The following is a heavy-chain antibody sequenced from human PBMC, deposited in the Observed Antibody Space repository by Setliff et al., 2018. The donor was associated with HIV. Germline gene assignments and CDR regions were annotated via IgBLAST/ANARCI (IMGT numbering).Heavy chain of an antibody. Sequence: SETLSLTCTVSGGSISSITHYWGWFRQPPGKGLECIGTVYYTGTTYYNSSLESRVTISVDTSRNQFSLKLYSATAADTAVYYCARIFGFTTASYARGNDYWGRGTLVTVSS. CDR2: VYYTGTT. D-gene: IGHD3-16*01. CDR1: GGSISSITHY. J-gene: IGHJ4*02. V-gene: IGHV4-39*01. CDR3: ARIFGFTTASYARGNDY.